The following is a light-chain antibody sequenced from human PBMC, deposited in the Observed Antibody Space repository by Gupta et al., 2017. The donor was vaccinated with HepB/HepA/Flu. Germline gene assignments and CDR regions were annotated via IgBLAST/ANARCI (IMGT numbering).Light chain of an antibody. Sequence: DIQLTQSPSFLSASVGDRVTITCRASQGISSYLDWYQQKPGKAPKLLIYAASTWQRGVPSRFSGSGIGTEFTLTISIRQLEHFETYYCQHRKSYSVYTFGQGTKMEIK. V-gene: IGKV1-9*01. CDR1: QGISSY. CDR3: QHRKSYSVYT. J-gene: IGKJ2*01. CDR2: AAS.